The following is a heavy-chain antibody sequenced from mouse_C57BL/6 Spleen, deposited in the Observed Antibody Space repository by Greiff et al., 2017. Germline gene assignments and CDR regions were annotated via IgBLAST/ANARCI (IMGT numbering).Heavy chain of an antibody. V-gene: IGHV1-78*01. CDR2: IYPRDGST. CDR1: GYTFTDHT. CDR3: ARGSFGGSRYFDY. Sequence: VKLMESDAELVKPGASVKISCKVSGYTFTDHTIHWMKQRPEQGLEWIGYIYPRDGSTKYNEKFKGKATLTADKSSSTAYMQLNSLTSEDSAVYFCARGSFGGSRYFDYWGQGTTLTVSS. D-gene: IGHD1-1*01. J-gene: IGHJ2*01.